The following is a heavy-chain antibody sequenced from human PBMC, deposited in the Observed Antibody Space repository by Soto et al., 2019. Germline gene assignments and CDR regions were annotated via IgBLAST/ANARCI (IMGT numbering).Heavy chain of an antibody. V-gene: IGHV4-39*01. D-gene: IGHD3-10*01. J-gene: IGHJ5*02. CDR1: GGSISSSSYY. Sequence: SETLSLTCTVSGGSISSSSYYWGWIRQPPGKGLEWIGSIYYSGSTYYNPSLKSRVTISVDTSKNQFSLKLSSVTAADTAVYYCARRDVEVGLLWFGESDNWFDPWGQGTLVTVSS. CDR2: IYYSGST. CDR3: ARRDVEVGLLWFGESDNWFDP.